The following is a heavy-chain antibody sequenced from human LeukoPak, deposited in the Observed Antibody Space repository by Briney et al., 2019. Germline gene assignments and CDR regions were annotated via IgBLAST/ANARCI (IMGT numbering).Heavy chain of an antibody. Sequence: GGSLRLSCAASGFNLSNCGMSWVRQAPGKGLEWVSYISTSSGVTYYADSVKGRFTISRDNAKNPLSLQMNSLRAEDTAVYYCAKGMPDMAYFDCWGQGTLLTVSS. CDR1: GFNLSNCG. J-gene: IGHJ4*02. V-gene: IGHV3-48*01. CDR3: AKGMPDMAYFDC. CDR2: ISTSSGVT. D-gene: IGHD5-18*01.